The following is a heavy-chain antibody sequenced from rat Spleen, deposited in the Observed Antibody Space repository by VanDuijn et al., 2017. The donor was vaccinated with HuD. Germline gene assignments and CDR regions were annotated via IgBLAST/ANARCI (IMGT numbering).Heavy chain of an antibody. CDR1: GFTFSGYA. J-gene: IGHJ4*01. CDR3: ATRETTGIAMDA. D-gene: IGHD1-9*01. CDR2: IIYDGSST. Sequence: EVQLVESGGGLVEPGRSLKLSCAASGFTFSGYAMAWVRQAPKKGLEWVATIIYDGSSTYYRDSVKGRFTISRDNAKSTLYLQMDSLRSEDTATYYCATRETTGIAMDAWGQGASVTVSS. V-gene: IGHV5-17*01.